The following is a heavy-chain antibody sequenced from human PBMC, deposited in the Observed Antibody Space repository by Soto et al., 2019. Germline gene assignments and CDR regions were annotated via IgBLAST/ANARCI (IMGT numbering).Heavy chain of an antibody. Sequence: ASETLSLTCTVSGGSISSYYWNWIRQPPGKGLEWIGYIYYSGSTNYNPSLKSRVTISVDTSKNQFSLKLSSVTAADTAVYYCARDGNSSGWWTNWFDPWGQGTLVTVSS. CDR2: IYYSGST. V-gene: IGHV4-59*01. J-gene: IGHJ5*02. CDR1: GGSISSYY. D-gene: IGHD6-19*01. CDR3: ARDGNSSGWWTNWFDP.